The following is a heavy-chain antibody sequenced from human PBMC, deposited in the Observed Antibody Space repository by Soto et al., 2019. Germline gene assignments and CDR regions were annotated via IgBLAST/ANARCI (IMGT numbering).Heavy chain of an antibody. CDR3: AKEKLGTLYYYYYGMDV. J-gene: IGHJ6*02. V-gene: IGHV3-23*01. CDR2: ISGSGGST. Sequence: EGSLRLSCAASRFTFSSYAMSWVRQAPGKGLEWVSAISGSGGSTYYADSVKGRFTISRDNSKNTLYLQMNSLRAEDTAVYYCAKEKLGTLYYYYYGMDVWGQGTTVTVSS. D-gene: IGHD7-27*01. CDR1: RFTFSSYA.